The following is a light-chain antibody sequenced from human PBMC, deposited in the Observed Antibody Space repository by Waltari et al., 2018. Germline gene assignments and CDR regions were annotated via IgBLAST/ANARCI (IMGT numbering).Light chain of an antibody. CDR3: QQYNKWPPYT. Sequence: EIVITQSPATLSVSPGERGTLACRASQSVGSDLAWYQQKPGRAPNLLIHGASTRVTGIPARFSGSGSGTEFTLTISSLQSEDFAVYYCQQYNKWPPYTFGQGTKLEIK. CDR2: GAS. V-gene: IGKV3-15*01. CDR1: QSVGSD. J-gene: IGKJ2*01.